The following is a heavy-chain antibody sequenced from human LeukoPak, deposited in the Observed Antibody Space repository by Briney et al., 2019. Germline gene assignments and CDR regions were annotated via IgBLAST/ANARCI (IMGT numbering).Heavy chain of an antibody. CDR3: ARFSLYDNSGYYSWLFDF. Sequence: GGSLRLSCAASGFTFSDYYMSWVRQAPGKGLEWVANIQQDGSAKYYVDSVKGRFTISRDNAKNSLYLQMNSLRAEDTAVYYCARFSLYDNSGYYSWLFDFWGQGTLVTVSS. CDR2: IQQDGSAK. V-gene: IGHV3-7*01. CDR1: GFTFSDYY. J-gene: IGHJ4*02. D-gene: IGHD3-22*01.